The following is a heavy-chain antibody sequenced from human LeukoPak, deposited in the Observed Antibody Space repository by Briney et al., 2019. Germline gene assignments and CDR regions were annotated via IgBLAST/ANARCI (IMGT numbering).Heavy chain of an antibody. CDR1: GFTFSSYA. Sequence: GGSLRLSCAASGFTFSSYAMSWVRQAPGKGLEWVSAISGSGGSTYYADSVKGRFTISRDNSKNTLYLQMNSLRAEDTAVYYCAKAPILYLDLEYQLLFCPFDYWGQGTLVTVSS. CDR2: ISGSGGST. D-gene: IGHD2-2*01. J-gene: IGHJ4*02. CDR3: AKAPILYLDLEYQLLFCPFDY. V-gene: IGHV3-23*01.